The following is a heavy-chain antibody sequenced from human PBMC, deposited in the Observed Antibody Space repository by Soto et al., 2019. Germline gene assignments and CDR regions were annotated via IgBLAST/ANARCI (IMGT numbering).Heavy chain of an antibody. D-gene: IGHD3-9*01. J-gene: IGHJ6*03. CDR1: GGSFSGYY. Sequence: PSETLSLTCAVYGGSFSGYYWSWIRQPPGKGLEWIGEINHSGSTNYNPSLKSRVTISVDTSKNQFSLKLSSVTAADTAVYYCARGRRLRYFSPYCMDVWGKGTTVTVSS. V-gene: IGHV4-34*01. CDR3: ARGRRLRYFSPYCMDV. CDR2: INHSGST.